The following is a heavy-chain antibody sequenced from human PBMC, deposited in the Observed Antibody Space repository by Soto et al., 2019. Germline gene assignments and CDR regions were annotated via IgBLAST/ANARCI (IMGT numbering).Heavy chain of an antibody. D-gene: IGHD2-2*01. J-gene: IGHJ4*02. CDR2: ISSSSSTI. CDR1: GFTFSSYS. V-gene: IGHV3-48*04. CDR3: ARAPEYCSSTSCQIFYY. Sequence: GGSLRLSCAASGFTFSSYSMNWVRQAPGKGLEWVSYISSSSSTIYYADSVKGRFTISRDNAKNSLYLQMNSLRAEDTAVYYCARAPEYCSSTSCQIFYYWGQGTLVTVSS.